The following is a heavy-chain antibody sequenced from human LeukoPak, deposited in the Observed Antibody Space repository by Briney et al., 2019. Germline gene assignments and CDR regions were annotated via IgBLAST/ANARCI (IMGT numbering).Heavy chain of an antibody. CDR3: ASSLRPPYSGYDWYFDY. CDR2: IIPIFGTA. V-gene: IGHV1-69*13. CDR1: GGTFSSYA. D-gene: IGHD5-12*01. Sequence: ASVKVSCKASGGTFSSYAISWVRQAPGQGLEWMGGIIPIFGTANYAQKFQGRVTITADESTSTAYMELSSLRSEDTAVYYCASSLRPPYSGYDWYFDYWGQGTLVTVSS. J-gene: IGHJ4*02.